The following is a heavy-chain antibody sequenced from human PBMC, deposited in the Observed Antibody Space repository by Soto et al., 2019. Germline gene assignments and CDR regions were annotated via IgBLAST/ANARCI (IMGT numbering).Heavy chain of an antibody. CDR2: IIPIFGTA. V-gene: IGHV1-69*13. J-gene: IGHJ6*02. Sequence: ASVKVSCKASGGTFSSYAISWVRQAPGQGLEWMGGIIPIFGTANYAQKFQGRVTITADESTSTAYMELSSLRSEDTAVYYCARGRVETATITTYYYYYGMDVWGQGTMVTVSS. CDR3: ARGRVETATITTYYYYYGMDV. CDR1: GGTFSSYA. D-gene: IGHD5-12*01.